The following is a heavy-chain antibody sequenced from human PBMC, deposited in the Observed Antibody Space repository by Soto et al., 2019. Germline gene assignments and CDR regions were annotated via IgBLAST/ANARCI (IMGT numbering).Heavy chain of an antibody. CDR1: GAPITWGDYS. J-gene: IGHJ6*02. CDR3: ARGEYQLLYGMDV. V-gene: IGHV4-30-2*05. Sequence: SETLSLTCAISGAPITWGDYSWNWIRQPPGKGLEWIGYIFHGGSTYYNPSLKSRVTISVDTSKNQFSLKLSSVTAADTAVYYCARGEYQLLYGMDVWGQGTTVTVSS. CDR2: IFHGGST. D-gene: IGHD2-2*01.